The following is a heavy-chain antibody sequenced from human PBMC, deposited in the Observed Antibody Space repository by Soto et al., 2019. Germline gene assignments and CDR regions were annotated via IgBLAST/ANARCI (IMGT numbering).Heavy chain of an antibody. J-gene: IGHJ6*02. CDR1: GFSLSNARMG. V-gene: IGHV2-26*01. CDR3: ARIPTVVTPVAHMDV. CDR2: IFSNDEK. Sequence: GSGPTLVNPTETLTLTCTVSGFSLSNARMGVSWIRQPPGKALEWLAHIFSNDEKSYSTSLKSRLTISKDTSKSQVVLTMTNMDPVDTATYYCARIPTVVTPVAHMDVWGQGTTVTVSS. D-gene: IGHD4-17*01.